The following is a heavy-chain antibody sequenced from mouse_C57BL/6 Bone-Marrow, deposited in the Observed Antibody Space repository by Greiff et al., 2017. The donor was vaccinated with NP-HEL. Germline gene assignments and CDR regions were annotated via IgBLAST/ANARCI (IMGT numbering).Heavy chain of an antibody. CDR3: ARSYYSSSKDFDY. CDR2: ISSGSSTS. V-gene: IGHV5-17*01. D-gene: IGHD1-1*01. J-gene: IGHJ2*01. CDR1: GFTFSDYG. Sequence: EVQRVESGGGLVKPGGSLKLSCAASGFTFSDYGMHWVRQAPEKGLEWVAYISSGSSTSYYADTVKGRFTISRDNAKNTLFLQMTSLRSEDTAMYYYARSYYSSSKDFDYWGQGTTLTVSS.